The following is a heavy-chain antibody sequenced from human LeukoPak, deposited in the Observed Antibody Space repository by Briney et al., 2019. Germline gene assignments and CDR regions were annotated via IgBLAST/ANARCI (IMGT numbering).Heavy chain of an antibody. J-gene: IGHJ4*02. D-gene: IGHD2-8*01. Sequence: PGGSLRLSCAASGFTFGAYTINWVRQAPGKGLEWVSCIFSRSESILYADSVKGRFTVSRDNSKNTLYLQMNSLRAEDTAVYYCAKVTCTNGVCKRSYFDYWGQGTLVTVSS. V-gene: IGHV3-21*04. CDR1: GFTFGAYT. CDR2: IFSRSESI. CDR3: AKVTCTNGVCKRSYFDY.